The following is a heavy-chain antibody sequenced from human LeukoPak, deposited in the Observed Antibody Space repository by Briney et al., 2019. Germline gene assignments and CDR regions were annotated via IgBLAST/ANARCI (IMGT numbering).Heavy chain of an antibody. J-gene: IGHJ4*02. CDR1: GYSFTSYW. CDR3: ARQSYNTKSIDF. Sequence: GESLKISCKGSGYSFTSYWIGWVRQMPGKGLEWMGIIYPGDSDTRYSPPFQGQVTISADKSINAAYLQWSSLKASDTAIYFCARQSYNTKSIDFWGQGNLVTVSS. D-gene: IGHD2-8*01. CDR2: IYPGDSDT. V-gene: IGHV5-51*01.